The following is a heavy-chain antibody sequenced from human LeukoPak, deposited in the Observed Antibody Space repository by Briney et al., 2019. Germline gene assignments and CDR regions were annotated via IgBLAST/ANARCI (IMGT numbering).Heavy chain of an antibody. CDR2: IYYSGST. CDR1: GGSISSGDYY. J-gene: IGHJ3*02. CDR3: AGSSGGDDAFDI. Sequence: PSQTLSLTCTVSGGSISSGDYYWSWIRQPPGKGLEWIGYIYYSGSTYYNPSLKSRVTISVDTSKNQFSLKLSSVTAADTAVYYCAGSSGGDDAFDIWGQGTMVTVSS. D-gene: IGHD2-15*01. V-gene: IGHV4-30-4*01.